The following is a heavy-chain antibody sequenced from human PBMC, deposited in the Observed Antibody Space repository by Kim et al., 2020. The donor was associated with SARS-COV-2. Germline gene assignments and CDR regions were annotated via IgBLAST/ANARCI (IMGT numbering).Heavy chain of an antibody. V-gene: IGHV3-15*01. J-gene: IGHJ4*02. D-gene: IGHD6-6*01. Sequence: WGSLRLSCAASGFTFSNAWMSWVRQAPGKGLEWVGRIKSKTDGGTTDYAAPVKGRFTISRDDSKNTLYLQMNSLKTEDTAVYYCTTDSAYSSSSEGHYWGQGTLVTVSS. CDR1: GFTFSNAW. CDR2: IKSKTDGGTT. CDR3: TTDSAYSSSSEGHY.